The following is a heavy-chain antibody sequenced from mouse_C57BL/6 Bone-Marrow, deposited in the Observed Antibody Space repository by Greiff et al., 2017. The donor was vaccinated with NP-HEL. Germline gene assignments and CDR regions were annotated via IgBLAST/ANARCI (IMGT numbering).Heavy chain of an antibody. V-gene: IGHV1-81*01. CDR2: IYPRSGNT. CDR3: AREGIYYYGSGFAY. D-gene: IGHD1-1*01. J-gene: IGHJ3*01. CDR1: GYTFTSSG. Sequence: QVQLQQSGAELARPGASVKLSCKASGYTFTSSGISWVKQRTGQGLEWIGEIYPRSGNTYYNEQFKGKATLTADKSSSTAYMELRSLTSEDSAVYFCAREGIYYYGSGFAYWGQGTLVTVSA.